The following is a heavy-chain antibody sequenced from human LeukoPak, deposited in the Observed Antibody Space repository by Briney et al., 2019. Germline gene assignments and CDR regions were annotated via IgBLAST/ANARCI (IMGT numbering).Heavy chain of an antibody. J-gene: IGHJ4*02. Sequence: GGSLRLSCAASGVTLSSYAMSWARQAPGKGLVWVSRINSDGSSTSYADSVKGRFTISRDNAKNTLYLQMNSLRAEDTAVYYCAVYYYGSGSSYWGQGTLVTVSS. D-gene: IGHD3-10*01. CDR2: INSDGSST. CDR3: AVYYYGSGSSY. V-gene: IGHV3-74*01. CDR1: GVTLSSYA.